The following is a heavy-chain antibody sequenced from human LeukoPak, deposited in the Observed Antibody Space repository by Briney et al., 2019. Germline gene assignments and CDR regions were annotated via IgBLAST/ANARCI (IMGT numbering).Heavy chain of an antibody. Sequence: SETLSLTCTVYGGSFSSYYWSWIRQSPGKGLEWIGEINYSGSTNYNPSLKSRVTISVDTSKNQFSLKLSSVTAADTAVYYCARDGGWGGGIIIKAFDIWGQGTLVTVSS. J-gene: IGHJ3*02. CDR1: GGSFSSYY. CDR3: ARDGGWGGGIIIKAFDI. CDR2: INYSGST. V-gene: IGHV4-59*01. D-gene: IGHD3-10*01.